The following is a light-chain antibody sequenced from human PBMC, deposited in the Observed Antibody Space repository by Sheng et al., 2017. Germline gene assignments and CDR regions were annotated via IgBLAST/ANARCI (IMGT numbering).Light chain of an antibody. V-gene: IGKV3-15*01. CDR1: QSVSIN. J-gene: IGKJ4*01. CDR3: QQYYSTPLT. Sequence: EIVMTQSPATLSVSPGERATLSCRASQSVSINLAWYQQKRGQAPRLLIYGASTRATGIPTRFSGSGSGTEFTLTISSLQAEDVAVYYCQQYYSTPLTFGGGTKVEIK. CDR2: GAS.